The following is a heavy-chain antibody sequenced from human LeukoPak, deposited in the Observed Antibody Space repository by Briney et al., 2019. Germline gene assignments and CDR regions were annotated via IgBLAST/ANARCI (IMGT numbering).Heavy chain of an antibody. J-gene: IGHJ3*02. CDR3: ARGDYDSSGSSYAFDI. V-gene: IGHV4-59*08. CDR1: GGSINSYY. Sequence: LSLTCTVSGGSINSYYWSWVRQPPGKGLEWIGYISYSGSTNYNPSLKSRVTISVGTSKNHFSLKLSSVTAADTAVYYCARGDYDSSGSSYAFDIWGQGTMVTVSS. D-gene: IGHD3-22*01. CDR2: ISYSGST.